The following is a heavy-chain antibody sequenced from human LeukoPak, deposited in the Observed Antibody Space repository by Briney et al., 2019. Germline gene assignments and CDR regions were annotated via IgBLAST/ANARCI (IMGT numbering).Heavy chain of an antibody. J-gene: IGHJ3*02. D-gene: IGHD1-26*01. CDR2: IIPIFGTA. Sequence: SVKVSCKASGYTFTSFSVHWVRQAPGQGLEWMGGIIPIFGTANYAQKFQGRVTITADKSTSTAYMELSSLRSEDTAVYYCARDVGAGNDAFDIWGQGTMVTVSS. CDR3: ARDVGAGNDAFDI. V-gene: IGHV1-69*06. CDR1: GYTFTSFS.